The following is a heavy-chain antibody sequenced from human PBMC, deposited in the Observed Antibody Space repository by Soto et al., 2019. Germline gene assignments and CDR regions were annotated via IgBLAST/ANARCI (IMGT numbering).Heavy chain of an antibody. Sequence: SQTLSLTCAISGDSVSSTSAAWSWIRQSPSRGLEWLGRTYYRSKWYSDYAVSVKSRITINPDTSKKQLSLQLNSVTPEDTAVYYCARGSYYSGWVWGQGTLVTVSS. CDR3: ARGSYYSGWV. CDR2: TYYRSKWYS. J-gene: IGHJ4*02. D-gene: IGHD6-19*01. CDR1: GDSVSSTSAA. V-gene: IGHV6-1*01.